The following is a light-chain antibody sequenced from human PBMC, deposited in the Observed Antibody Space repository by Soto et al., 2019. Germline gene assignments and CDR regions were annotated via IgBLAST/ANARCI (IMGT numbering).Light chain of an antibody. CDR1: ENIDNY. J-gene: IGKJ3*01. CDR2: AAS. V-gene: IGKV1-39*01. CDR3: HQSYSTPEFT. Sequence: DIQMTQSPSSLSASVGDRVTITCRASENIDNYLNWYQQQPGTAPKLLTSAASTLQSGVSSRFSGSGSGTQFTLTISSLQPEDFATYYCHQSYSTPEFTFGPGTKVDVK.